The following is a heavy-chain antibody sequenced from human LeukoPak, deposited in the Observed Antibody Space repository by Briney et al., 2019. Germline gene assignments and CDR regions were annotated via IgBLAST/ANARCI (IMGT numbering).Heavy chain of an antibody. CDR1: GFPFDDYG. Sequence: PGGSLRLSCKASGFPFDDYGMSWVRQAPGKGLEWVSGINWNGGSTGYADSVKGRFTISRDNAKNSLYLQMNSLRAEDTALYYCARVGYYYESSSYSGAFDIWGQGAMVTVSS. CDR3: ARVGYYYESSSYSGAFDI. J-gene: IGHJ3*02. D-gene: IGHD3-22*01. CDR2: INWNGGST. V-gene: IGHV3-20*04.